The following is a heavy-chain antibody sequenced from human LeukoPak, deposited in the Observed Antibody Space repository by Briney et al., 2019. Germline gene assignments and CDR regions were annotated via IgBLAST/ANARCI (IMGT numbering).Heavy chain of an antibody. Sequence: GGSLRLSCEASGFRFDDYGMSWVRQAPGKGLEWVSGINWKGDSTRYADSVKGRFSVSRDNAKNSLYLQIDNVRPEDTAFYFCAREGFCSNTSCYWGSWSPNWFGPWGQGKLVTVSS. CDR3: AREGFCSNTSCYWGSWSPNWFGP. J-gene: IGHJ5*02. CDR2: INWKGDST. V-gene: IGHV3-20*04. D-gene: IGHD2-2*01. CDR1: GFRFDDYG.